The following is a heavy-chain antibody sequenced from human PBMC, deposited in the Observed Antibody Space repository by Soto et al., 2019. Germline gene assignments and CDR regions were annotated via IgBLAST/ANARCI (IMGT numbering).Heavy chain of an antibody. CDR3: VRDSSQRAV. CDR1: GFTFGGYA. V-gene: IGHV3-49*03. J-gene: IGHJ6*02. Sequence: GGSLRLSCTASGFTFGGYAMSWFRQAPGKGLEWVGFIRSKAYGGTTEYAASVKGRFTMSRDDSKSIAYLQMNSLKTEDTAVYYCVRDSSQRAVWGQGTTVTVSS. CDR2: IRSKAYGGTT.